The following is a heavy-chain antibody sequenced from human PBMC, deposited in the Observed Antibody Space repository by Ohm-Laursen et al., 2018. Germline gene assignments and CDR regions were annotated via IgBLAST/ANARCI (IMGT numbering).Heavy chain of an antibody. V-gene: IGHV4-38-2*02. D-gene: IGHD5-24*01. Sequence: SETLSLTCTVSGYSISSGYYWGWIRQPPGKGLEWIGSIYHSGSTYYNPSLKSRVTISIDTSKNQFSLKLSSVTAADTAVYYCEGEMATHKNSYGDAFDIWGQGTMVTVSS. CDR2: IYHSGST. CDR1: GYSISSGYY. J-gene: IGHJ3*02. CDR3: EGEMATHKNSYGDAFDI.